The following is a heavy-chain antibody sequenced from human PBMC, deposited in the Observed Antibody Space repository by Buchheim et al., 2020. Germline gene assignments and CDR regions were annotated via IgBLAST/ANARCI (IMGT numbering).Heavy chain of an antibody. Sequence: QVQLVESGGGVVQPGRSLRLSCAASGCTFSSYAMHWVRQAPGKGLEWVAVISYDGSNKYYADSVKGRFTISRDNSKNTLYLQMNSLRAEDTAVYYCARPLNTAMVGSPLDYWGQGTL. CDR3: ARPLNTAMVGSPLDY. CDR2: ISYDGSNK. J-gene: IGHJ4*02. V-gene: IGHV3-30*04. D-gene: IGHD5-18*01. CDR1: GCTFSSYA.